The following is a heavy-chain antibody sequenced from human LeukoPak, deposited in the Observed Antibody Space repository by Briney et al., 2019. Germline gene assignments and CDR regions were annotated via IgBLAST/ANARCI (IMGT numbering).Heavy chain of an antibody. Sequence: ASVKVSCKASGTTLSTYAITWVRQAPGQGPEWMGGIIPFFGTPTYAQKFQGRVTITADKSTNTSYMEVSSLRSEDTAVYFCARGVISGTVDFYYHYMDVWGNGTTVTVSS. D-gene: IGHD1-20*01. J-gene: IGHJ6*03. CDR2: IIPFFGTP. CDR1: GTTLSTYA. V-gene: IGHV1-69*06. CDR3: ARGVISGTVDFYYHYMDV.